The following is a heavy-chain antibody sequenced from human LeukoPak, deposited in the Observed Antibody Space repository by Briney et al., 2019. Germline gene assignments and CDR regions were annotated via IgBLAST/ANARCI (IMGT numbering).Heavy chain of an antibody. CDR1: GGSFSGYY. V-gene: IGHV4-34*01. CDR2: INHSGST. J-gene: IGHJ6*03. CDR3: ARLPAARHYYYYYMDV. Sequence: PSETLSLTCAVYGGSFSGYYWSWIRQPPGKGLEWIGEINHSGSTNYNPSLKSRVTISVDTSKNQFSLKLSSVTAADTAVYYCARLPAARHYYYYYMDVWGKGTTVTISS. D-gene: IGHD2-2*01.